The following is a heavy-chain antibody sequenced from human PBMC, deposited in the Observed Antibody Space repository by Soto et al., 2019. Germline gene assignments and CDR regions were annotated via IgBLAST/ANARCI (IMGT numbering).Heavy chain of an antibody. D-gene: IGHD1-26*01. CDR2: ISGSGGDT. V-gene: IGHV3-23*01. CDR3: AKDRFGIVGPVDS. Sequence: EVQLLDSGGDLVQPGGSLRLSCAASGLIFSDYAMSWVRQVPGKGLECVACISGSGGDTFYADSVKGRFTISRDNSKNTLSLHMNRLTVDDTATYFCAKDRFGIVGPVDSWGQGTLVTVSS. J-gene: IGHJ4*02. CDR1: GLIFSDYA.